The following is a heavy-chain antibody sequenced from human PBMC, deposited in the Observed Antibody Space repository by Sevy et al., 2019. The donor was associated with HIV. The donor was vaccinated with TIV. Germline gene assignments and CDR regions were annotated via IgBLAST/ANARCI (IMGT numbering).Heavy chain of an antibody. CDR1: GFTFSSYG. D-gene: IGHD2-21*01. J-gene: IGHJ2*01. CDR2: ISYDGSNK. Sequence: GGSLRLSCAASGFTFSSYGMHWVRQAPGKGLEWVAVISYDGSNKYYADSVKGRFTISGDNSKNLLYLQMTGLRAEDTAVYYCAKVYSWYRYFVVWGRGTLV. CDR3: AKVYSWYRYFVV. V-gene: IGHV3-30*18.